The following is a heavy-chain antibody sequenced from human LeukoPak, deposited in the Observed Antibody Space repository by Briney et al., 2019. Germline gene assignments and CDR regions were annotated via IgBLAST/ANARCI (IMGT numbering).Heavy chain of an antibody. CDR2: IYSGGNT. V-gene: IGHV3-53*01. J-gene: IGHJ4*02. D-gene: IGHD7-27*01. Sequence: GGSLRLSCAASGFTVSDNYMTWVRQAPGKGLEWVSVIYSGGNTYYADSVKGRFTISRDNSKNTLYLQMDSLRAEDTAVYYCARVREANWGPPRASFDYWGQGTLVTVSS. CDR1: GFTVSDNY. CDR3: ARVREANWGPPRASFDY.